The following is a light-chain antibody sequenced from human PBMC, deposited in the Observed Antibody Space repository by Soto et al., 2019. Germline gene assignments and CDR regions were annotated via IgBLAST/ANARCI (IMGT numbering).Light chain of an antibody. CDR2: GAS. V-gene: IGKV3-20*01. CDR3: QQYGSSPT. J-gene: IGKJ1*01. CDR1: QSVSSSY. Sequence: EIVLTQSPGTLSLSPGEXXXXXXXASQSVSSSYLAWYQQKPGQAPRLLIYGASSWATGIPDRFSGSGSGTDFTLTISRLEPEDFGVYYCQQYGSSPTFGQGTKVDIK.